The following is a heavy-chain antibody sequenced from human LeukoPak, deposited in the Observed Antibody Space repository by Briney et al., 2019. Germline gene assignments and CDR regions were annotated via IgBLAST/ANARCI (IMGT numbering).Heavy chain of an antibody. CDR1: GGSISTYF. Sequence: SETLSLTCTVSGGSISTYFWSWIRQPPGKGLEWIGYISHSGSSNYNPSLNSRVTISLDTSRNHFSLKLNSVTAADTAVHYCAREDWYFDLWGRGTLVTVSS. V-gene: IGHV4-59*01. CDR2: ISHSGSS. J-gene: IGHJ2*01. CDR3: AREDWYFDL.